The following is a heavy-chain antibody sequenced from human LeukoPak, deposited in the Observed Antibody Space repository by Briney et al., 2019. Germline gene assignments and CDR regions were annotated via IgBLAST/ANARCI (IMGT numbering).Heavy chain of an antibody. CDR1: GFTFSSYG. J-gene: IGHJ4*02. D-gene: IGHD3-22*01. CDR2: IRYDRSNK. Sequence: GGSLRLSCAASGFTFSSYGMHWVRQAPGKGLEWVAFIRYDRSNKYYADSVKGRFTISRDNSKNTLYLQMNSLRAEDTAVYYCARCPGDYYDSSGYYSLGYFDYWGQGTLVTVSS. CDR3: ARCPGDYYDSSGYYSLGYFDY. V-gene: IGHV3-30*02.